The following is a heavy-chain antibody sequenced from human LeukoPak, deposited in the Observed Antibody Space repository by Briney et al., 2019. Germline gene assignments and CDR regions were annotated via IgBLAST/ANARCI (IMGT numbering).Heavy chain of an antibody. V-gene: IGHV1-2*06. CDR1: GYTFTGYY. Sequence: ASVKVSCKASGYTFTGYYMHWVRRAPGQGLEWMGRINPNSGGTNYAQKFQGRVTMTRDTSISTAYMELSRLRSDDTAVYYCARGLLGRYDSSRAITRDYWGQGTLVTVSS. D-gene: IGHD3-22*01. CDR2: INPNSGGT. CDR3: ARGLLGRYDSSRAITRDY. J-gene: IGHJ4*02.